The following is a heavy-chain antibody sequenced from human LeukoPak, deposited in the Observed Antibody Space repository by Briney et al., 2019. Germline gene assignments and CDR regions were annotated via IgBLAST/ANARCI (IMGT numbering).Heavy chain of an antibody. CDR2: ISGSGGST. J-gene: IGHJ6*02. CDR3: AKDQRGVIAAAGSNSDGLYYYYYGMDV. Sequence: PGGSLRLSCAASGFTFSSYAMSWVRQAPGKGLEWVSAISGSGGSTYYADSVKGRFTISRDNSKNTLYLQMNSLRAEDTAVYYCAKDQRGVIAAAGSNSDGLYYYYYGMDVWGQGTTVTVSS. V-gene: IGHV3-23*01. CDR1: GFTFSSYA. D-gene: IGHD6-13*01.